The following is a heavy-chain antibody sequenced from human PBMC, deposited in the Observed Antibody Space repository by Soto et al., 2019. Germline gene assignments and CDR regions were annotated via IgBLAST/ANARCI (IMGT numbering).Heavy chain of an antibody. CDR2: ISGSGGST. V-gene: IGHV3-23*01. D-gene: IGHD3-9*01. J-gene: IGHJ4*02. Sequence: GGSLRLSCAASGFTFSSYAMSWVRQAPGKGLEWVSAISGSGGSTYYADSVKGRFTISRDNSKNTLYLQMNSLRAEDTAVYYCAKDQHNYDILTGPTVYWGQGTLVTVS. CDR3: AKDQHNYDILTGPTVY. CDR1: GFTFSSYA.